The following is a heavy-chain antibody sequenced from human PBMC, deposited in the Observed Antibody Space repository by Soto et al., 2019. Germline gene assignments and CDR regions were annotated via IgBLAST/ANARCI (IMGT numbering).Heavy chain of an antibody. J-gene: IGHJ3*02. V-gene: IGHV4-34*01. CDR3: ARGGPAPWNYWPNAAFDI. Sequence: QVQLQQWGAGLLKPSETLSLTCAVYGGSFSVYYWSWIRQPPGKGLEWTGEINHSGSTNYNPSLKSRVTISVDTSKNQFSLKLSSVTAADTAVYYCARGGPAPWNYWPNAAFDIWGQGTMVTVSS. D-gene: IGHD1-7*01. CDR1: GGSFSVYY. CDR2: INHSGST.